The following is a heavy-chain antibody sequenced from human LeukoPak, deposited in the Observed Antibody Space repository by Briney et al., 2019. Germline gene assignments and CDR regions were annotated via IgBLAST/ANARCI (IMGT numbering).Heavy chain of an antibody. CDR2: ISSSSSYI. D-gene: IGHD3-3*01. J-gene: IGHJ4*02. CDR1: GFTFSSYS. Sequence: SGGSLRLSCAASGFTSGFTFSSYSMNWVRQAPGKGLEWVSSISSSSSYIYYADSVKGRFTSSRDNVKSSLYLQMHSLRAGDTAVYYCARVLVAGDYDFWSGYYTGFIWGQGTLVTVSS. V-gene: IGHV3-21*01. CDR3: ARVLVAGDYDFWSGYYTGFI.